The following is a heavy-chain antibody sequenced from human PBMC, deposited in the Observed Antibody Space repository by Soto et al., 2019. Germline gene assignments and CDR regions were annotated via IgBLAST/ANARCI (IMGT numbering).Heavy chain of an antibody. CDR3: AREGQAPYYYYGMDV. Sequence: QVQVVQSGDEVKKPGASVKVSCKASGYTFTNYGFSWVRQAPGQGLEWMGWISGYNGNTKYAEKFQGRVTMTTDTSTSTAHIELRSLRADDTAVYYCAREGQAPYYYYGMDVCGQGTAVTVSS. J-gene: IGHJ6*02. V-gene: IGHV1-18*01. CDR1: GYTFTNYG. CDR2: ISGYNGNT.